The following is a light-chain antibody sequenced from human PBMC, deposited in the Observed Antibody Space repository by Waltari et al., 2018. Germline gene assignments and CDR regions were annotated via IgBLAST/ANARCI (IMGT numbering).Light chain of an antibody. CDR3: CSYAGSRTWV. J-gene: IGLJ3*02. Sequence: QSALTQPAPVSGSPGQSISISSIGPSRDIGTFNLVSWYLQYPGTAPKLLIYDVSPRPSGVSNRFSGSKSGNTASLTISGLQAEDEAIYYCCSYAGSRTWVFGGGAKLTVL. CDR2: DVS. CDR1: SRDIGTFNL. V-gene: IGLV2-23*02.